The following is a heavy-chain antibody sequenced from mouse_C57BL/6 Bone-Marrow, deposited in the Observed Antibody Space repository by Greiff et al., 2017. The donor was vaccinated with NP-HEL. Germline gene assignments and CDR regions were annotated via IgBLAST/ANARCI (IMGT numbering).Heavy chain of an antibody. Sequence: QVQLQQPGAELVMPGASVKLSCKASGYTFTSYWMHWVKQRPGQGLEWIGEIDPSASYTNYNPPFKGKSTLTVDKSSSTAYMQISSLTSEDSAVYYGAREGWLLLYFDYWCRGTTLTVTA. CDR1: GYTFTSYW. J-gene: IGHJ2*01. D-gene: IGHD2-3*01. CDR2: IDPSASYT. CDR3: AREGWLLLYFDY. V-gene: IGHV1-69*01.